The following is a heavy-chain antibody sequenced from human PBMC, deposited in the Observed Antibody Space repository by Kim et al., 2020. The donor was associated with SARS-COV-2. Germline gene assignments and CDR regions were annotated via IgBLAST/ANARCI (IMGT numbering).Heavy chain of an antibody. CDR2: IRTKANNYAT. J-gene: IGHJ4*02. CDR1: GFTFSGSA. V-gene: IGHV3-73*01. Sequence: GGSLSLSCAASGFTFSGSAMHWVRQASGKGLEWVGRIRTKANNYATTYAASVKGRFTISRDDSKNTAYLQMNSLKTEDTAVYFCTSTVALYYFDYWGQGTLGTVSS. CDR3: TSTVALYYFDY. D-gene: IGHD2-15*01.